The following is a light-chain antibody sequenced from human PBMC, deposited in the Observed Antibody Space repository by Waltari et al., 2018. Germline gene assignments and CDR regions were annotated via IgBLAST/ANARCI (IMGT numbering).Light chain of an antibody. J-gene: IGLJ2*01. V-gene: IGLV3-19*01. CDR2: DKA. Sequence: SSELTQDPAVSVALGQTVRITCQGDNLRSYFVSWYQQKPGQAPMLVIYDKANRPSGIPERFLGSSSGNIASLTITGAQAEDEADHYCNSRDTRGNHFVVFGGGTKLTVL. CDR1: NLRSYF. CDR3: NSRDTRGNHFVV.